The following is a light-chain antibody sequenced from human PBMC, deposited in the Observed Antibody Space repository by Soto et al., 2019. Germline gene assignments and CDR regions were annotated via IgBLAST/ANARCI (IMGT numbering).Light chain of an antibody. CDR1: QSVSSRS. CDR2: DAS. V-gene: IGKV3-20*01. Sequence: EIVLTQSPGTLSLSPGERATLSCRASQSVSSRSLAWYQHKPGQAPRLLIYDASIRATSIPDRFSGSESGTDFTLTISRLEPEDFAVYYCQHYGDSPLYTFGQGTQLEI. J-gene: IGKJ2*01. CDR3: QHYGDSPLYT.